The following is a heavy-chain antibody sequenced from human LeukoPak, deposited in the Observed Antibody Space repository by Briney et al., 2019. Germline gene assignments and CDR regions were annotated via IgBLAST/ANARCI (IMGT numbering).Heavy chain of an antibody. Sequence: GGSLRLSCAASGFTFSNFGMNWVRQAPGKGLEWVSSISSGSSYIYYPDSVKGRFTISRDNAKNSLYLQMNSLRPDDTAVYYCARGDTVLDYWGLGTLVTVSS. CDR1: GFTFSNFG. V-gene: IGHV3-21*01. J-gene: IGHJ4*02. CDR3: ARGDTVLDY. CDR2: ISSGSSYI. D-gene: IGHD5-18*01.